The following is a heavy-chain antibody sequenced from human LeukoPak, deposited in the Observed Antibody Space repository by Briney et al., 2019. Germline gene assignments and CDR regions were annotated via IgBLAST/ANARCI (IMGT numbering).Heavy chain of an antibody. Sequence: SETLSLTCSVSGASVSSAGYYWSWVRQPPGKGLEWIGYIYYSGSTNYNPSPKSRVTISLDTSKNQFSLRLSSVTAADAAVYYCARASGYCSSTSCYTPFDYWGQGTLVTVSS. CDR1: GASVSSAGYY. V-gene: IGHV4-61*08. CDR2: IYYSGST. CDR3: ARASGYCSSTSCYTPFDY. J-gene: IGHJ4*02. D-gene: IGHD2-2*02.